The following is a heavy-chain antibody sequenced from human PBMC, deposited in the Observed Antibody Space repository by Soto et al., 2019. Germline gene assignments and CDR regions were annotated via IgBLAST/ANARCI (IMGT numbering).Heavy chain of an antibody. CDR3: VSATYFSDSSGYTRCLDY. CDR1: RFTLSNHY. J-gene: IGHJ4*02. CDR2: SRDKPQGYST. Sequence: GGSLRLACAVSRFTLSNHYIDWVRQAQGRGLGWVGRSRDKPQGYSTAYAASVKGRFTNTREETKNTAYLQMNSLKTEDTAVYYCVSATYFSDSSGYTRCLDYWGQGTLVTVSS. D-gene: IGHD3-22*01. V-gene: IGHV3-72*01.